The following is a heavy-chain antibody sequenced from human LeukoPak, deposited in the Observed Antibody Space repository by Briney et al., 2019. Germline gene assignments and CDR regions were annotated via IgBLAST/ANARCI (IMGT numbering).Heavy chain of an antibody. CDR1: GFTFSSDW. V-gene: IGHV3-7*01. Sequence: GGSLRLSCAASGFTFSSDWMSWVRQALGKGLGWVANIKQDGSEKYYVDSVKGRFTISRDNAKNSLYLQMNSLRAEDTAVYYCARVPGYCGGDCYSDYWGQGTLVTVSS. D-gene: IGHD2-21*02. CDR3: ARVPGYCGGDCYSDY. J-gene: IGHJ4*02. CDR2: IKQDGSEK.